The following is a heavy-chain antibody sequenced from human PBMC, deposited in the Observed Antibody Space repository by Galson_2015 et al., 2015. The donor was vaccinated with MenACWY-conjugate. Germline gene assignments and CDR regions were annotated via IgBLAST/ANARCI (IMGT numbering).Heavy chain of an antibody. CDR1: GYSFSTYW. D-gene: IGHD1-26*01. J-gene: IGHJ6*02. Sequence: QSGAEVKKPGESLKISCKGTGYSFSTYWIGWVRQMPGKGLEWMGLINPGDSNTRYSPSFQGQVTISADKSISTAYLQRSSLKASDTAMYYCARPPPGGRGMDVSGRWTTVTLSS. CDR2: INPGDSNT. V-gene: IGHV5-51*01. CDR3: ARPPPGGRGMDV.